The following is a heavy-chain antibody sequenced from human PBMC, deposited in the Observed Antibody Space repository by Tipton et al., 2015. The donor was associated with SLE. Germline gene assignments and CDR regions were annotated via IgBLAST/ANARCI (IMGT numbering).Heavy chain of an antibody. CDR2: FYYGKST. J-gene: IGHJ4*02. Sequence: TLSLTCTVSGGSISRSNFYWAWIRQPPGKGLEWIGSFYYGKSTFYNPSLKSRVSISVDTSTNRLFLNLIPVTAADTALYYCARLISAYDCNFDYWGQGTLVTVSS. CDR3: ARLISAYDCNFDY. V-gene: IGHV4-39*07. D-gene: IGHD5-12*01. CDR1: GGSISRSNFY.